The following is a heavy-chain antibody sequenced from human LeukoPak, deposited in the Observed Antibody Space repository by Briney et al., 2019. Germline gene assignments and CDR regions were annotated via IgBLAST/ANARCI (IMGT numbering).Heavy chain of an antibody. CDR1: GFTFDGYG. J-gene: IGHJ6*03. D-gene: IGHD5-12*01. V-gene: IGHV3-20*04. CDR3: ARVVATTWWDYYYYMDV. CDR2: INWNGGST. Sequence: GGSLRLSCAASGFTFDGYGMSWVRQAPGKGLEWVSGINWNGGSTGYADSVKGRFTISRDNARNSLYLQMNSLRAEDTALYYCARVVATTWWDYYYYMDVWGKGTTVTVSS.